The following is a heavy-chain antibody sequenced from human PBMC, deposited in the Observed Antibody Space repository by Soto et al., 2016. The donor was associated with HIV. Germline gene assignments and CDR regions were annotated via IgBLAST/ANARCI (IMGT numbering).Heavy chain of an antibody. CDR2: IKSKTDGETT. V-gene: IGHV3-15*01. D-gene: IGHD3-10*01. CDR3: TTERKLWFGELSLFDY. J-gene: IGHJ4*02. CDR1: GFTFSNAW. Sequence: EVQLVESGEGLVKPGESLRLSCAASGFTFSNAWMSWVRQAPGKGLEWVGRIKSKTDGETTDYAAPVKGRFTISRHDYKNTLYLQMNSLKTEDTAVYYCTTERKLWFGELSLFDYWGQGTLVTVSS.